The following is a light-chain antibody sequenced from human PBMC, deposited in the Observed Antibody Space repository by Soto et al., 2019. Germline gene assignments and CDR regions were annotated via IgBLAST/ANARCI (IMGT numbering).Light chain of an antibody. Sequence: DLQMTQSPSSLSASVGDRVTITCRASQSVDNLLNWYQQKPGKAPKLLIYAASTLQSGVPSRFSGSGSGTDFTLTISSLQPADFATYYCQQSYSTWTFGQGTKVEIK. V-gene: IGKV1-39*01. CDR3: QQSYSTWT. CDR1: QSVDNL. J-gene: IGKJ1*01. CDR2: AAS.